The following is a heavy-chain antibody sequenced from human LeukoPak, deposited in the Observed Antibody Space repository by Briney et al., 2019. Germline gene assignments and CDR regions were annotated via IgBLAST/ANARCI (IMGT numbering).Heavy chain of an antibody. J-gene: IGHJ4*02. Sequence: PLETLSLTCAVYGGSFSGYYWSWIRQPPGKGLEWIGEINHSGSTNYNPSLKNRVTISVDTSKNQFSLKLSSVTAADTAVYYCARGLLLWFGESIPTFDYWGQGTLVTVSS. CDR1: GGSFSGYY. V-gene: IGHV4-34*01. D-gene: IGHD3-10*01. CDR3: ARGLLLWFGESIPTFDY. CDR2: INHSGST.